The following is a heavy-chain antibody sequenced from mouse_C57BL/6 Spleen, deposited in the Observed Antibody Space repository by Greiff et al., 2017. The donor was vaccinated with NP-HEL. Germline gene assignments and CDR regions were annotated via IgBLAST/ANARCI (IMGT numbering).Heavy chain of an antibody. V-gene: IGHV1-69*01. CDR1: GYTFTSYW. CDR3: AREEGYGNYFAY. CDR2: IDPSDSYT. D-gene: IGHD2-1*01. Sequence: QVQLQQSGAELVMPGASVKLSCKASGYTFTSYWMHWVKQRPGQGLEWIGEIDPSDSYTNYNQKFKGKSTLTVDKSSSTAYMQLSSLTSEDSAVYYCAREEGYGNYFAYWGQGTLVTVSA. J-gene: IGHJ3*01.